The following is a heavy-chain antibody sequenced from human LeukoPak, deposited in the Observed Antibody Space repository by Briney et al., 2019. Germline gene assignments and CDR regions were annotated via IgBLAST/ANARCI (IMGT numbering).Heavy chain of an antibody. J-gene: IGHJ3*02. Sequence: PGGSLRLSCAASGFTFSSYSMNWVRQAPGKGLEWVSYISSSSSTIYYADSVKGRFTISRDNAKNSLYLQMNSLRDEDTAVYYCAREGGGYYYYDSSGYGAFDIWGQGTMVTVSS. CDR1: GFTFSSYS. D-gene: IGHD3-22*01. CDR3: AREGGGYYYYDSSGYGAFDI. CDR2: ISSSSSTI. V-gene: IGHV3-48*02.